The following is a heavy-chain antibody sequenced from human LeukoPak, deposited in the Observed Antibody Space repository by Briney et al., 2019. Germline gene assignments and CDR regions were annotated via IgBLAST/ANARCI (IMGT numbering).Heavy chain of an antibody. CDR2: IYTGGST. CDR3: ARYERDADCLFY. J-gene: IGHJ4*02. V-gene: IGHV3-66*01. Sequence: PGGSLRLSCAASGFTVSSNYMSWVRQAPGKGLEWVSLIYTGGSTSYADSVKDRFTISRDNSKNTLFLQMNSLRVEDTAVYYCARYERDADCLFYWGQGILVTVSS. D-gene: IGHD2-21*02. CDR1: GFTVSSNY.